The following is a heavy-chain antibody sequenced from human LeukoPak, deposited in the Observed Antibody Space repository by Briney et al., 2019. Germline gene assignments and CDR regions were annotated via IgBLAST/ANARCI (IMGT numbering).Heavy chain of an antibody. CDR2: IASYIGNT. CDR3: ARFSISWTYYFDY. V-gene: IGHV1-18*01. Sequence: ASVKVSCKASGYTFASYGISWVRQAPGQGLEWMGWIASYIGNTNYAQNLQDRVTMTTDTSTSTAYMELRSLRSDDTAVYYCARFSISWTYYFDYWGQGTLVTVSP. J-gene: IGHJ4*02. CDR1: GYTFASYG. D-gene: IGHD6-13*01.